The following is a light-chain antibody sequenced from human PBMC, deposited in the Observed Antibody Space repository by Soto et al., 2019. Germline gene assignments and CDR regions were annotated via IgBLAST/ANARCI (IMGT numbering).Light chain of an antibody. CDR3: QQYKNWPRT. Sequence: EIVLTQSPGTLSLSPGERATLSCRASESVDINLAWYQQKPGQAPRLLIYGASTRATDMPGTFSGRGSGTEFTLTISSLQSEDFAVYYCQQYKNWPRTFGQGTKVDNK. V-gene: IGKV3-15*01. CDR1: ESVDIN. J-gene: IGKJ1*01. CDR2: GAS.